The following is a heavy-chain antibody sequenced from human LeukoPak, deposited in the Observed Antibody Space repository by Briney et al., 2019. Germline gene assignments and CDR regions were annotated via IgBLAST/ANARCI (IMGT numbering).Heavy chain of an antibody. J-gene: IGHJ4*02. CDR2: ISGSGGST. CDR1: GFTFCSYA. Sequence: PGGSLRLSCADSGFTFCSYAMSWVRQAPGKRLEWVSAISGSGGSTYYADSVKGRFIISRDNSKNTLYLQMNSLRAEDTAVYYCARPDTGYYFDYWGQGTLVTVSS. D-gene: IGHD2-2*01. V-gene: IGHV3-23*01. CDR3: ARPDTGYYFDY.